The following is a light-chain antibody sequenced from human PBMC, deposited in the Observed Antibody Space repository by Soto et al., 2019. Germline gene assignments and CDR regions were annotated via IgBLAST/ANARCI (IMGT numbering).Light chain of an antibody. V-gene: IGLV2-8*01. J-gene: IGLJ2*01. CDR1: SSDVGRHNY. CDR3: SSYTDTDNFVI. Sequence: QSALTQPPSASGSPGQSVTISCTGTSSDVGRHNYVSWYQQHPGKAPKLLIFEVNKRPSGVPDRFSASTSGITAFLTVSGLQPEDEAAYYCSSYTDTDNFVIFGGGTKVTVL. CDR2: EVN.